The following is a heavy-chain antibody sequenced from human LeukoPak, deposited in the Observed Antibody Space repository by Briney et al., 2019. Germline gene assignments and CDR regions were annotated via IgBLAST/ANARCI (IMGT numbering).Heavy chain of an antibody. CDR3: ARRLGYGWFDP. D-gene: IGHD5-12*01. V-gene: IGHV4-39*01. J-gene: IGHJ5*02. CDR2: IYYSGST. Sequence: SETLSLTCTVSGGSISSSNYYWGWIRQPPGKGLEWIGSIYYSGSTYYKSSLKSRVTISVDTSKNQFSLKLSSVTAADTAVYYCARRLGYGWFDPWGQGTLVTVSS. CDR1: GGSISSSNYY.